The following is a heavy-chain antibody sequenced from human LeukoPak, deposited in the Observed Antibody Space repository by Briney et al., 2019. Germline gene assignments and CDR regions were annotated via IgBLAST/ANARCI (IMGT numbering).Heavy chain of an antibody. CDR3: ARDVAAPGGVYFDY. CDR1: GFTFSTYW. D-gene: IGHD3-16*01. Sequence: GGSLRLSCAASGFTFSTYWMSWVRQAPGKGLDWVASIKQDGSEKSYVDSVKGRFTISGDNSKNTLYLQMDSLRAEDTAVYYCARDVAAPGGVYFDYWGQGTLVTVSS. J-gene: IGHJ4*02. V-gene: IGHV3-7*01. CDR2: IKQDGSEK.